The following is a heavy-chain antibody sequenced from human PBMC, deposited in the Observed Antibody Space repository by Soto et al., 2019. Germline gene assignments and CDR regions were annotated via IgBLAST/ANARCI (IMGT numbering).Heavy chain of an antibody. D-gene: IGHD3-16*01. J-gene: IGHJ4*02. V-gene: IGHV4-59*01. Sequence: QVHLQESGPGLVKPSETLSLTCAVSSASLASDNWSWIRQHPGKGLEWIGYIYPNGRTNYNPSLRGRVAISTDKSKNQFSLRLDSVFAADSAVYFCARMRCLGEISPFFDHWGQGTLVTVSS. CDR2: IYPNGRT. CDR3: ARMRCLGEISPFFDH. CDR1: SASLASDN.